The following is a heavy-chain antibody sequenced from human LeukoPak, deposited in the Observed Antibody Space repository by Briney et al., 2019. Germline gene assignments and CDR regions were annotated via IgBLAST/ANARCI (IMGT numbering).Heavy chain of an antibody. CDR2: IKQDGSEK. Sequence: GGSLRLSCAASGFTFSSYWMSWVRQAPGKGLEWVANIKQDGSEKYYVDSVKGRFTISRDNAKNSLYLQMNSLRAEDTAVYYCARDSPLTMVRGVGDYWGQGTLVTVSS. J-gene: IGHJ4*02. V-gene: IGHV3-7*01. CDR1: GFTFSSYW. D-gene: IGHD3-10*01. CDR3: ARDSPLTMVRGVGDY.